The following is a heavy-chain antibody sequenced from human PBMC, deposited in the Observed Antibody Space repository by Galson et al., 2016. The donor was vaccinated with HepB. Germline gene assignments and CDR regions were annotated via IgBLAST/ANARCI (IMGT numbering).Heavy chain of an antibody. V-gene: IGHV3-33*01. CDR2: IWFDGSKK. J-gene: IGHJ4*02. CDR3: VRGAWIVADGFDY. Sequence: SLRLSCAASGFTFSSFAMHWVRQAPGKGLEWVAVIWFDGSKKYYADSVKGRFTITRDNSKNMLYLQMNSLRAEDTAVYYCVRGAWIVADGFDYWGQGTRVTVSS. D-gene: IGHD5-12*01. CDR1: GFTFSSFA.